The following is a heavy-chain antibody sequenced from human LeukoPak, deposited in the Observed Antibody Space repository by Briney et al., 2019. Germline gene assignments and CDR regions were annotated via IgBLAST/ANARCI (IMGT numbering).Heavy chain of an antibody. CDR3: AKDILATVTTDWYFDL. V-gene: IGHV3-7*03. J-gene: IGHJ2*01. CDR2: IKQDGSEK. CDR1: GFTFSSYW. Sequence: GGSLGLSCAASGFTFSSYWMSWVRQAPGKGLEWVANIKQDGSEKYYVDSVKGRFTISRDNAKNSLYLQMNSLRAEDTALYYCAKDILATVTTDWYFDLWGRGTLVTVSS. D-gene: IGHD4-17*01.